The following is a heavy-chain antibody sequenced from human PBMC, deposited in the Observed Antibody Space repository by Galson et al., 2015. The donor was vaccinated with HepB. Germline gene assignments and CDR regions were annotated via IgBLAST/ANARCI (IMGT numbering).Heavy chain of an antibody. J-gene: IGHJ6*03. CDR2: INPSGGST. V-gene: IGHV1-46*01. Sequence: SVKVSCKASGYTFTSYSIHWVRQAPGQGLDWMGIINPSGGSTSSAQKFQGRVTMTRDTSTRTVYMELSSLRSEDTAVYYCARAGYCSSTSCYSYNQYYMDVWGKGTTVTVSS. D-gene: IGHD2-2*01. CDR3: ARAGYCSSTSCYSYNQYYMDV. CDR1: GYTFTSYS.